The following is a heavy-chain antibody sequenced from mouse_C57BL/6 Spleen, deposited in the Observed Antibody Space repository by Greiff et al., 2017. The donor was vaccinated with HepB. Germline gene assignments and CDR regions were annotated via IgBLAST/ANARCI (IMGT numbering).Heavy chain of an antibody. D-gene: IGHD1-1*01. V-gene: IGHV1-82*01. J-gene: IGHJ2*01. CDR3: ARIYYGSSYFDY. CDR2: IYPGDGDT. Sequence: QVQLQQSGPELVKPGASVKISCKASGYAFSSSWMNWVKQRPGKGLEWIGRIYPGDGDTNYNGKLKGKATLTADKSYSTAYMQLSSLTSEDSAVYFCARIYYGSSYFDYWGQGTTLTVSS. CDR1: GYAFSSSW.